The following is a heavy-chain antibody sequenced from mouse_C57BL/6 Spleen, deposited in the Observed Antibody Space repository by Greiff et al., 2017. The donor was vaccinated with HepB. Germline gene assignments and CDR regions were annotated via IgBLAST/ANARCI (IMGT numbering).Heavy chain of an antibody. CDR2: INPYNGGT. J-gene: IGHJ4*01. V-gene: IGHV1-19*01. CDR3: AGGPRHFSAMDY. Sequence: EVQLQQSGPVLVKPGASVKMSCKASGYTFTDYYMNWVKQSHGKSLEWIGVINPYNGGTSYNQKFKGKVTLTVDKSSSTAYMELNSLTSEDSAVYCGAGGPRHFSAMDYWGQGTSVTVSS. CDR1: GYTFTDYY. D-gene: IGHD2-10*02.